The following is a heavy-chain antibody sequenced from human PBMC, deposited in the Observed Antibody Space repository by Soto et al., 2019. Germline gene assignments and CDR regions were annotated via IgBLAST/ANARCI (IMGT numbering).Heavy chain of an antibody. CDR2: IIPIFGTA. CDR3: ARATYSGSPNYFDY. V-gene: IGHV1-69*13. J-gene: IGHJ4*02. D-gene: IGHD1-26*01. Sequence: ASVKVSCKASGGTFSSYAISWVRQAPGQGLEWMGGIIPIFGTANYAQKFQGRVTITADESTSTAYMELSSLRSEDTAVYYCARATYSGSPNYFDYWGQGTLVTVSS. CDR1: GGTFSSYA.